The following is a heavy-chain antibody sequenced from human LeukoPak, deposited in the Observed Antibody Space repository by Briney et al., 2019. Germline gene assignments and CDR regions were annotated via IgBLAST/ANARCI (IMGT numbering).Heavy chain of an antibody. J-gene: IGHJ3*02. CDR1: GGSISSYY. Sequence: SETLSLTCTVSGGSISSYYWSWIRQPPGKGLEWIGYIYYSGSTNYNPSLKSRVTISVDTSKNQFSLKLSSVTAADTAVYYCARDRVLLWFGTPRHDAFDIWGQGTMVTVSS. CDR2: IYYSGST. CDR3: ARDRVLLWFGTPRHDAFDI. D-gene: IGHD3-10*01. V-gene: IGHV4-59*12.